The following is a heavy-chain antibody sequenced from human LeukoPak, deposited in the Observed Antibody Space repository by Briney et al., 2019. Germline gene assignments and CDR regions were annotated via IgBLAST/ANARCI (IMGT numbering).Heavy chain of an antibody. CDR3: AKEKVVVVPAAPYHNWFDP. CDR2: ISGSGGST. V-gene: IGHV3-23*01. Sequence: GGSLRLSCAASGFTFSSYAMSWVRQAPGKGLEWVSAISGSGGSTYYADSVKGRFTISRDNSKNTLYLQMNSLRAEDTAVYYCAKEKVVVVPAAPYHNWFDPWGQGTLVTVSS. CDR1: GFTFSSYA. D-gene: IGHD2-2*01. J-gene: IGHJ5*02.